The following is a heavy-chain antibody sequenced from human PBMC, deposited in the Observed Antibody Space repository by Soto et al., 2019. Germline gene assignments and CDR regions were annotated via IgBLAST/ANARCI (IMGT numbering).Heavy chain of an antibody. Sequence: QVQLVESGGGVVQPGRSLRLSCAASGFTFSSYAMHWVRQAPGKGLEWVAVISYDGSNKYYADSVKGRFTISRDNSKNTLYLQMNILRAEDTAVYYCAREEPSGEGAYDSWGQGTLVTVSS. J-gene: IGHJ4*02. V-gene: IGHV3-30-3*01. CDR3: AREEPSGEGAYDS. D-gene: IGHD1-26*01. CDR2: ISYDGSNK. CDR1: GFTFSSYA.